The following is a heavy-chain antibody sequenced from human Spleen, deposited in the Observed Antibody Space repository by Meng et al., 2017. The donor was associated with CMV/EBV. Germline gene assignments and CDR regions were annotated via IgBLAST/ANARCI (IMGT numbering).Heavy chain of an antibody. CDR1: GFTFSSYA. D-gene: IGHD3-10*01. V-gene: IGHV3-23*01. CDR3: ACGGMRFGELPVDY. J-gene: IGHJ4*02. Sequence: CGASGFTFSSYAMSWVRQAPGKGLEWVSITHSGGRTDYADSVKGRFTISRDNSNNTIYLHMNSLRAEDTAVYYCACGGMRFGELPVDYWGQGTLVTVSS. CDR2: THSGGRT.